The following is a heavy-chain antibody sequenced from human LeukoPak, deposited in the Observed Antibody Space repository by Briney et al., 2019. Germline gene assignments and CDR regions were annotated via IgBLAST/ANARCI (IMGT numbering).Heavy chain of an antibody. D-gene: IGHD3-10*01. CDR3: AKDRYFYGSGSLGAFDV. J-gene: IGHJ3*01. V-gene: IGHV3-48*03. CDR1: GFSISSYE. Sequence: AGGSLRLSCAASGFSISSYEMNWVRQAPGKGLEWVSHISSSGSTIWYADSVKGRFTISRGNSKNTLYLQMNSLRVEDTAIYYCAKDRYFYGSGSLGAFDVWGLGTMVTVSS. CDR2: ISSSGSTI.